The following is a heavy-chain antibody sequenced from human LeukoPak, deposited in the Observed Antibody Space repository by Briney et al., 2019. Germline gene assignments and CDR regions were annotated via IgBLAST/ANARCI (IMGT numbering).Heavy chain of an antibody. CDR3: ARDTSSSGWYVGWFDP. D-gene: IGHD6-19*01. V-gene: IGHV3-64*01. CDR2: ISSNGGST. CDR1: GFTFSSYA. Sequence: PGGSLRLSCAASGFTFSSYAMHWVGQAPGKRLEYVSAISSNGGSTYYANSVKGRFTISRDNSKNTLYLQMGSLRAEDMAVYYCARDTSSSGWYVGWFDPWGQGTLVTVSS. J-gene: IGHJ5*02.